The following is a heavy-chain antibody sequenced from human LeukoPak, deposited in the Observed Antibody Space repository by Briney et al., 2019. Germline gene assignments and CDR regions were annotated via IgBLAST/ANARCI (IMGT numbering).Heavy chain of an antibody. CDR1: GYSFTSYW. Sequence: GESLKISCKGSGYSFTSYWIGWVRQMPGKGLEWMGVIYPGDSDTRYSPSFQGQVTISADKSISTAYLQWSSLKASDTAMYYCARTPPYCSGGSCYSHWGQGTLVTVSS. CDR2: IYPGDSDT. CDR3: ARTPPYCSGGSCYSH. D-gene: IGHD2-15*01. J-gene: IGHJ4*02. V-gene: IGHV5-51*01.